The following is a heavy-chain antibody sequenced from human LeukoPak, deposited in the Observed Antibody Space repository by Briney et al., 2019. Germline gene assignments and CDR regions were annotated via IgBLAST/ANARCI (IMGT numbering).Heavy chain of an antibody. CDR3: AVSCMVRGAWLDS. V-gene: IGHV1-2*02. D-gene: IGHD3-10*01. Sequence: GASVEASCKASGYTYTAYQMHWVGQAPGHGREGMGGINPNSGRTKYEQKFQGRVTMTSDTSINTAYMSLSRLRSDDTAVYYCAVSCMVRGAWLDSWGQGTLVTVSS. J-gene: IGHJ5*01. CDR1: GYTYTAYQ. CDR2: INPNSGRT.